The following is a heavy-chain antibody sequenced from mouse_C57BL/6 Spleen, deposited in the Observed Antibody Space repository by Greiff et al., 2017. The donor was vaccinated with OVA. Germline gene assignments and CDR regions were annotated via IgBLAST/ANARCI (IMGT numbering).Heavy chain of an antibody. CDR3: ALTTVVDAWFAY. CDR2: IYPGDGDT. V-gene: IGHV1-80*01. CDR1: GYAFSSYW. J-gene: IGHJ3*01. D-gene: IGHD1-1*01. Sequence: QVQLQQSGAELVKPGASVKISCKASGYAFSSYWMNWVKQRPGKGLEWIGQIYPGDGDTNYNGKFKGKATLTADKSSSTAYMQLSSLTSEDSAVYFCALTTVVDAWFAYWGQGTLVTVSA.